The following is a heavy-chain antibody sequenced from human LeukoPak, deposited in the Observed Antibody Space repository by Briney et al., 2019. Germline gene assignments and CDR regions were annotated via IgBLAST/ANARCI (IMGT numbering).Heavy chain of an antibody. CDR2: IYYSGST. CDR1: GGSISSSSYY. CDR3: ARHTKIGYCSSTSCHAQGGYFDY. Sequence: SETLSLTCTVSGGSISSSSYYWGWIRQPPGKGLEWIGSIYYSGSTYYNPSLKSRVTISVDTSKNQFSLKLSSVTAADTAMYYCARHTKIGYCSSTSCHAQGGYFDYWGQGTLVTVSS. J-gene: IGHJ4*02. V-gene: IGHV4-39*07. D-gene: IGHD2-2*01.